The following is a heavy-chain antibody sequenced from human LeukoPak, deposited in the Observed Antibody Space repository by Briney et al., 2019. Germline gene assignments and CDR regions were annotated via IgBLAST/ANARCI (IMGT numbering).Heavy chain of an antibody. CDR1: GFTFSSYS. D-gene: IGHD4-17*01. Sequence: PGGSLRLSCAASGFTFSSYSMNWVRQAPGKGLEWVSSISSSSSYIYYADSLKGRFTISRDNAKNSLYLQMNSLRAEDTAVYYCARVGDSGGYYYYGMDVWGQGTTVTVSS. CDR2: ISSSSSYI. V-gene: IGHV3-21*01. CDR3: ARVGDSGGYYYYGMDV. J-gene: IGHJ6*02.